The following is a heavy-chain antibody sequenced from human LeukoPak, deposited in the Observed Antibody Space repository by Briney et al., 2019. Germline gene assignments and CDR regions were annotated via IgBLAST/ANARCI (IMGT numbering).Heavy chain of an antibody. Sequence: GESLKISCKGSGYSFTSYGISWVRQAPGQGLEWMGWISAYNGNTNYAQKLQGRVTMTTDTSTSTAYMELRSLRSDDTAVYYCAAEIFGVPWGQGTLVTVSS. CDR3: AAEIFGVP. CDR1: GYSFTSYG. V-gene: IGHV1-18*01. J-gene: IGHJ5*02. CDR2: ISAYNGNT. D-gene: IGHD3-3*01.